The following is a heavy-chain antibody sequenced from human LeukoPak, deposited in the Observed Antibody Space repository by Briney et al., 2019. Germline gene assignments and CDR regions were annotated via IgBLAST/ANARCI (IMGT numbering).Heavy chain of an antibody. Sequence: PSETLSLTCTVSGGSISSTSYYWGWIRQPPGKGLEWIGSIYYSGSTYYNPSLKSRVTISVDTSKNQFSLKLSSVTAADTAVYYCARKGYYYDSSGSGGYFDYWGQGTLVTVSS. D-gene: IGHD3-22*01. J-gene: IGHJ4*02. CDR3: ARKGYYYDSSGSGGYFDY. CDR1: GGSISSTSYY. V-gene: IGHV4-39*01. CDR2: IYYSGST.